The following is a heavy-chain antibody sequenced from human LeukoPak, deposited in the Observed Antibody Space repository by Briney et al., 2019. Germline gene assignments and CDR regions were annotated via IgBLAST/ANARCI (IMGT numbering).Heavy chain of an antibody. D-gene: IGHD3-22*01. CDR2: ISGSGGST. CDR3: AKDPYDSSGYLVY. V-gene: IGHV3-23*01. J-gene: IGHJ4*02. CDR1: GFTFSSYA. Sequence: GGSLRLSCAASGFTFSSYAMSWVRQAPGKGLEWVSAISGSGGSTYYADSVKGRFTISRDNSKNTLYLQMNSLRAEDTAVYYRAKDPYDSSGYLVYWGQGTLVTVSS.